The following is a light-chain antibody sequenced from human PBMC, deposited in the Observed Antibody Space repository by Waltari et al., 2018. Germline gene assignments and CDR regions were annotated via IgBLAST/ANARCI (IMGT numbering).Light chain of an antibody. CDR2: KVS. CDR1: QSLAHSDGNTY. J-gene: IGKJ1*01. CDR3: MQGTHWPQT. V-gene: IGKV2-30*02. Sequence: DVLLTQSPVSLPVTLGQPASMSCKSSQSLAHSDGNTYLNWFHQRPGQSPRRLISKVSRRDSGVPERFSGSGSGTDFTLRISRVAAEDVGVYYCMQGTHWPQTFGQGTKVEIK.